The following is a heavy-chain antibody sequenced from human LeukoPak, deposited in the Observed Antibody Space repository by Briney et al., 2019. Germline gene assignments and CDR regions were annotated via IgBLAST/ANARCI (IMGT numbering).Heavy chain of an antibody. D-gene: IGHD2-15*01. V-gene: IGHV1-2*02. CDR1: GYTFTGYY. J-gene: IGHJ5*02. Sequence: ASVKVSCKASGYTFTGYYMHWVRQAPGQGLEWMGWINPNSGGTNYAQKFQGRVTVTRDTSISTAYMELSRLRSDDTAVYYCARGYCSGGSCYAGGNWFDPWGQGTLVTVSS. CDR2: INPNSGGT. CDR3: ARGYCSGGSCYAGGNWFDP.